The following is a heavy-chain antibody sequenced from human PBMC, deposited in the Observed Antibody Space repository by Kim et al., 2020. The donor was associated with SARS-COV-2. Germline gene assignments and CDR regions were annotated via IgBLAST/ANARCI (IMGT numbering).Heavy chain of an antibody. CDR2: IYYSGST. D-gene: IGHD4-17*01. Sequence: SETLSLTCTVSGGSISSYYWSWIRQPPGKGLEWIGYIYYSGSTNYNPSLKSRVTISVDTSKNQFSLKLSSVTAADTAVYYCARLDYGDYDGYYGMDVWG. CDR1: GGSISSYY. J-gene: IGHJ6*02. CDR3: ARLDYGDYDGYYGMDV. V-gene: IGHV4-59*01.